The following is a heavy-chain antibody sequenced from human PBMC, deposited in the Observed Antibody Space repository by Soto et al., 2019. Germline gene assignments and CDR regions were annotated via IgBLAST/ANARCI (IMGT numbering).Heavy chain of an antibody. V-gene: IGHV2-5*02. CDR2: IYWDDDK. D-gene: IGHD2-15*01. J-gene: IGHJ4*02. CDR1: GFSLSTTGVG. Sequence: QITLKESGPTLVKPTQTLTLTCTFSGFSLSTTGVGVGWIRQPPGKALEWLALIYWDDDKRYSPSLKSRLTITKDTSENQLVLTLTNMDPVDTATYCCAHRLGAQPTFDYWGQGTLVTVSS. CDR3: AHRLGAQPTFDY.